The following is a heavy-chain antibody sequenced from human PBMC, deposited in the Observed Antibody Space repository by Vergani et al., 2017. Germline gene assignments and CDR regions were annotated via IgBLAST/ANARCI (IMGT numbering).Heavy chain of an antibody. CDR2: IIPILGIA. CDR1: GGTFSSYA. Sequence: QVQLVQSGAEVKKPGSSVKVSCKASGGTFSSYAISWVRQAPGQGLEWMGRIIPILGIANYAQKFQGRVTITADKSTSTAYMELSSLGSEDTAVYYCARGAEYYYDSSGYANWGQGTLVTVSS. J-gene: IGHJ4*02. CDR3: ARGAEYYYDSSGYAN. D-gene: IGHD3-22*01. V-gene: IGHV1-69*04.